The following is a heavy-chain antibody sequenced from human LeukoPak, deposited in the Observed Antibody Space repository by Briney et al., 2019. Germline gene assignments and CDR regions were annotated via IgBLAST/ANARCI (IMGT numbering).Heavy chain of an antibody. V-gene: IGHV5-51*01. CDR3: ARRYGSSWTDKYYFDY. Sequence: GESLKISCKGSGYSFTSYWIGWVRQMPGEGLEWMGIIYPGDSDTRYSPSFQGQVTISADKSISTAYLQWSSLKASDTAMYYCARRYGSSWTDKYYFDYWGQGTLVTVSS. J-gene: IGHJ4*02. CDR2: IYPGDSDT. D-gene: IGHD6-13*01. CDR1: GYSFTSYW.